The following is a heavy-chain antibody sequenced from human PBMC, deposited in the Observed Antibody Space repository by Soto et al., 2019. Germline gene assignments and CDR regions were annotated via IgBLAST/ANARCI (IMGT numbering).Heavy chain of an antibody. J-gene: IGHJ6*02. Sequence: GASVKVSCKTSGYTFTGYYMHWVRQAPGQGLEWMGWINPNSGGTNYAQKFQGRVTMTRDTSISTAYMELSRLRSDDTAVYYCARDRYSKWGGMDVWGQGTTVTVSS. V-gene: IGHV1-2*02. CDR1: GYTFTGYY. D-gene: IGHD4-4*01. CDR2: INPNSGGT. CDR3: ARDRYSKWGGMDV.